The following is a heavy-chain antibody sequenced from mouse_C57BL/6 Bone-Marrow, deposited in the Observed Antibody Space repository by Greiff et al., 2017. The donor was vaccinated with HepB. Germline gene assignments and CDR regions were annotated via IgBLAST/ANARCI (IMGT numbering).Heavy chain of an antibody. CDR2: IHPNSGST. CDR1: GYTFTSYW. D-gene: IGHD2-3*01. Sequence: VQLQQPGAELVKPGASVKLSCKASGYTFTSYWMHWVKQRPGQGLEWIGMIHPNSGSTNYNEKFKSKATLTVDKSSSTAYMQLSSLTSEDSAVYYGASSRDGCYPFAYWGQGTLVTVSA. V-gene: IGHV1-64*01. J-gene: IGHJ3*01. CDR3: ASSRDGCYPFAY.